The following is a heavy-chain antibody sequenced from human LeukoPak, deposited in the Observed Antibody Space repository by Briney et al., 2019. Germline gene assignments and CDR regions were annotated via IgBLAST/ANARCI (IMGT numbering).Heavy chain of an antibody. D-gene: IGHD2-2*01. J-gene: IGHJ4*02. CDR3: ASQPEGYCSSTSCYPQAHFDY. CDR1: GGSISSSSYY. CDR2: IYYSGST. V-gene: IGHV4-39*01. Sequence: SETLSLTCTVSGGSISSSSYYWGWIRQPPGKGLEWIGSIYYSGSTYYNPSLKSRVTISVDTSKSQFSLKLSSVTAADTAVYYCASQPEGYCSSTSCYPQAHFDYWGQGTLVTVSS.